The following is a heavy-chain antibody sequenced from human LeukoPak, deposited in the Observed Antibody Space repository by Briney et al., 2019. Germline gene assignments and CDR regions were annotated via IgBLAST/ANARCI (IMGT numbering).Heavy chain of an antibody. D-gene: IGHD4-11*01. CDR2: IKQDGSEE. CDR3: TRDRHSYNWFDP. CDR1: GFTFSSYW. J-gene: IGHJ5*02. Sequence: GGSLRLSCAASGFTFSSYWMSWVRQAPGKGLEWVANIKQDGSEEYYVDSVKGRFTISRDNAKNSLYLQMNSLESDDTAVYYCTRDRHSYNWFDPWGQGTLVTVSS. V-gene: IGHV3-7*03.